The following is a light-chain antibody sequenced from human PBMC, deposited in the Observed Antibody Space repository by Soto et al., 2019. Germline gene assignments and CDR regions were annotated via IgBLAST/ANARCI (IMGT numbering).Light chain of an antibody. Sequence: QSALTQPASVSGSPGQSITISCTGTSSDVGAYNYVSWFQQHPGKAPKLMIYEVSYRPSGVSNRFSGSKSGNTASLTISGLQAEDEADYYCSSYTSSSTPVFGTGTKLTVL. V-gene: IGLV2-14*01. CDR1: SSDVGAYNY. J-gene: IGLJ1*01. CDR2: EVS. CDR3: SSYTSSSTPV.